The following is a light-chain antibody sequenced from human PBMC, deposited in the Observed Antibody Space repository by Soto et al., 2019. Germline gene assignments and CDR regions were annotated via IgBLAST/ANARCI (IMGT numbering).Light chain of an antibody. CDR2: GAS. CDR1: QSVSSTY. V-gene: IGKV3-20*01. Sequence: EIVLTQSPVTLSLSPRERATLSCRASQSVSSTYLAWYQQKPGQAPRLLIYGASSRATGIPDRFSGSGSGTDFTLTISRLEPEDFAVYYCQQYGSSPPWTFGQGTKVDIK. J-gene: IGKJ1*01. CDR3: QQYGSSPPWT.